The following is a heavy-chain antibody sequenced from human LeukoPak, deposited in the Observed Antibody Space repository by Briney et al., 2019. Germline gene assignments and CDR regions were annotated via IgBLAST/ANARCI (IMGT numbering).Heavy chain of an antibody. Sequence: GGSLRLSCAASGFTFSSHNMNWVRQAPMKGLGWVSSFGTDGSYIYYADSVQGRFTISRDNAKNSLYLQMNSLTAEDTAVYYCARKMKTGDRVGTFDIWGQGTMVTVSS. J-gene: IGHJ3*02. V-gene: IGHV3-21*01. D-gene: IGHD1-1*01. CDR1: GFTFSSHN. CDR2: FGTDGSYI. CDR3: ARKMKTGDRVGTFDI.